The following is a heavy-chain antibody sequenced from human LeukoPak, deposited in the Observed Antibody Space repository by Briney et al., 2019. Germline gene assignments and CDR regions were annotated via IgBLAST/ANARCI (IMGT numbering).Heavy chain of an antibody. CDR3: AKGSSGYFFDL. D-gene: IGHD3-22*01. V-gene: IGHV3-23*01. CDR1: GFTFSSYA. J-gene: IGHJ4*02. CDR2: ISGSGGTT. Sequence: GGSLTLSCAASGFTFSSYAMSRVRQAPGQGLEWVSAISGSGGTTSYAHSVKAQSPIYKDNSKTTLYLQMNGLRAEDTAVYYCAKGSSGYFFDLWGQGTLVTVSS.